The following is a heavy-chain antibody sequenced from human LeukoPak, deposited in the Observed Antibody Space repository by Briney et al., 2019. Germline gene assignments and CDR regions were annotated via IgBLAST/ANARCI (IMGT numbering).Heavy chain of an antibody. V-gene: IGHV3-7*03. J-gene: IGHJ4*02. CDR3: ARPYYYDSSDLFDY. Sequence: GGSLRLSCAASGFTFSSKWMSWVRQAPGKGLEWVSNIKYDGSEKYYVDSVKGRFTISRDNSKNTLYLQMDSLRAEDTAVYYCARPYYYDSSDLFDYWGQGTLVTVSS. CDR1: GFTFSSKW. D-gene: IGHD3-22*01. CDR2: IKYDGSEK.